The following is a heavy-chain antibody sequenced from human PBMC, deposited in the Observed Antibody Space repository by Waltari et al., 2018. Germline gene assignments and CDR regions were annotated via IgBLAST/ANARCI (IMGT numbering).Heavy chain of an antibody. J-gene: IGHJ3*02. V-gene: IGHV1-69*01. CDR1: GGTFSSYA. D-gene: IGHD3-22*01. CDR3: ARERTPMTDAFDI. CDR2: IIPIFGTA. Sequence: QVQLVQSGAEVKKPGSSVKVSCKASGGTFSSYAISWVRQAPGQGLEWMGGIIPIFGTANFAQEVQGKVTITADESTSTAYMELSSLRSEDTAVYYCARERTPMTDAFDIWGQGTMVTVSS.